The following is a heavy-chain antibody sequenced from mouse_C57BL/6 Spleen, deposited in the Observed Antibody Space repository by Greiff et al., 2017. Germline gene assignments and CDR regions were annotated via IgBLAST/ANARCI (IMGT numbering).Heavy chain of an antibody. D-gene: IGHD2-9*01. CDR2: ISGGGGNT. Sequence: EVMLVESGGGLVKPGGSLKLSCAASGFTFSSYTMSWVRQTPEKRLEWVATISGGGGNTYYPDSVKGRFTISRDNAKNTLYLQMSSLRSEDTALYYCARHDPPYYGYDVNYFDYWGQGTTLTVSS. V-gene: IGHV5-9*01. CDR3: ARHDPPYYGYDVNYFDY. J-gene: IGHJ2*01. CDR1: GFTFSSYT.